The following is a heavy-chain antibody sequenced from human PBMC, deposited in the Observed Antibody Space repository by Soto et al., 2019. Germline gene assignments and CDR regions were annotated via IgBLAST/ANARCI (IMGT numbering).Heavy chain of an antibody. Sequence: EVRLLESGGGLVQPGGSLRLSCAASALTFSSYAMTWVRQAPGKGLEWVSASGSTGGTTYYADSVKGRFTISRDNSKNELYLQTNSLRAEDTATYDCAKYFYDSPASRCAYDIWGQGTMVTVSS. D-gene: IGHD3-22*01. CDR1: ALTFSSYA. CDR3: AKYFYDSPASRCAYDI. V-gene: IGHV3-23*01. J-gene: IGHJ3*02. CDR2: SGSTGGTT.